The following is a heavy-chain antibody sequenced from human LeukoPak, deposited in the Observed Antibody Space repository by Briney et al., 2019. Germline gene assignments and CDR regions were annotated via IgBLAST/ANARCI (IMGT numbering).Heavy chain of an antibody. J-gene: IGHJ4*02. CDR2: IYHSGST. CDR3: ASGMITFGGVPLDY. V-gene: IGHV4-30-2*01. Sequence: SQTLSLTCAVSGGSISSGGYSWSWIRQPPGKGLEWIGYIYHSGSTYHNPSLKSRVTISVDRSKNQFSLKLSSVTAADTAVYYCASGMITFGGVPLDYWGQGTLVTVSS. CDR1: GGSISSGGYS. D-gene: IGHD3-16*01.